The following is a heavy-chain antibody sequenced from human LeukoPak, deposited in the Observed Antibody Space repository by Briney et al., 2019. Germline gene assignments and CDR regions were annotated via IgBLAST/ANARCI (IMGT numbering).Heavy chain of an antibody. CDR2: FDPEDGET. CDR1: GYTLTELS. J-gene: IGHJ4*02. V-gene: IGHV1-24*01. D-gene: IGHD3-22*01. CDR3: ATLTHYYDSSGYYNYFDY. Sequence: ASVKVSCKVSGYTLTELSMHWVRQAPGKGLEWMGGFDPEDGETIYAQKFQGRVTMTEDTSTDTAYMELSSLRSEDTAVYYCATLTHYYDSSGYYNYFDYWGQGTLVTVSS.